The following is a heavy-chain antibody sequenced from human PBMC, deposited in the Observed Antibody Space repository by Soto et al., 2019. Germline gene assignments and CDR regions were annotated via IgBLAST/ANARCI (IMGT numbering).Heavy chain of an antibody. CDR2: IYHSGST. Sequence: RSESLSLTCAVYSGSISSGGYSWSWFRQPPGKGLEWIGYIYHSGSTYYNPSLKSRVTISVDTSKNQFSLKLSSVTAADTAVYYCARVATTPYYFDYWGQGTLVTVS. CDR1: SGSISSGGYS. D-gene: IGHD1-1*01. V-gene: IGHV4-30-2*01. CDR3: ARVATTPYYFDY. J-gene: IGHJ4*02.